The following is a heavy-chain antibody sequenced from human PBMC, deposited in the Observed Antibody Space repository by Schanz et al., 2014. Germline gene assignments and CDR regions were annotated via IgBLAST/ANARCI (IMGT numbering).Heavy chain of an antibody. D-gene: IGHD2-2*02. CDR2: ITTGGNT. J-gene: IGHJ4*02. Sequence: EVHLLESGGGLVQPGGSLRLSCAASGFTFSNHALSWARQTPGKGLEWVSSITTGGNTYYRDSVKGRFTISRDNSKNMVFLQMTSLRAEDTAVYFCAGGEYQLLYGNWGQGTLVTVSS. CDR1: GFTFSNHA. CDR3: AGGEYQLLYGN. V-gene: IGHV3-23*01.